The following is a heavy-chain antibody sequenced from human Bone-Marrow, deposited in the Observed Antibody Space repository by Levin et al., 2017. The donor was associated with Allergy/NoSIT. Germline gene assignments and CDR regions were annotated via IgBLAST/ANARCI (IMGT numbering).Heavy chain of an antibody. CDR1: GYTFTSYY. CDR3: APMLGDIVVVVAATPRQYYYYYYGMDV. D-gene: IGHD2-15*01. J-gene: IGHJ6*02. Sequence: ASVKVSCKASGYTFTSYYMHWVRQAPGQGLEWMGIINPSGGSTSYAQKFQGRVTMTRDTSTSTVYMELSSLRSEDTAVYYCAPMLGDIVVVVAATPRQYYYYYYGMDVWGQGTTVTVSS. CDR2: INPSGGST. V-gene: IGHV1-46*01.